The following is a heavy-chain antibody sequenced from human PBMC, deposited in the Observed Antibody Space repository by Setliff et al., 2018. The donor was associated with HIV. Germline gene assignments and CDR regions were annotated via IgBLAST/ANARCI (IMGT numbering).Heavy chain of an antibody. CDR2: INPSGGST. CDR1: GYTFTGYY. D-gene: IGHD1-26*01. Sequence: ASVKVSCKASGYTFTGYYMHWVRQAPGQGLEWMGIINPSGGSTSYAQKFQGRVTMTRDTSTSTVYMELSSLRSEDTAVYYCARGGARSHGATRVAGAFDIWGQGAMVTVSS. CDR3: ARGGARSHGATRVAGAFDI. V-gene: IGHV1-46*01. J-gene: IGHJ3*02.